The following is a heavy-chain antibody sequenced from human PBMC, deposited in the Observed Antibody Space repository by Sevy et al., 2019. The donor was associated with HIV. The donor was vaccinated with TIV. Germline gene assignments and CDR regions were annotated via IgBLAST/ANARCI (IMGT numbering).Heavy chain of an antibody. J-gene: IGHJ3*02. CDR1: GGSISSGGYS. Sequence: SETLSLTCAVSGGSISSGGYSWSWIRQPPGKGLEWIGYIYHSGSTYYNPSLKSRVTISVDRSKNQFSLKLSSVTAADTAVYYCARGSNYDILTGYYAFDIWGQWTMVTVSS. CDR3: ARGSNYDILTGYYAFDI. V-gene: IGHV4-30-2*01. CDR2: IYHSGST. D-gene: IGHD3-9*01.